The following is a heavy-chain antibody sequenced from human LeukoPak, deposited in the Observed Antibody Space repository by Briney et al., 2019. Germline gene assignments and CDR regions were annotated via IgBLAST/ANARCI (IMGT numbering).Heavy chain of an antibody. CDR2: ISGSGGST. V-gene: IGHV3-23*01. CDR3: AKPLAGLGYSFDY. J-gene: IGHJ4*02. CDR1: GFTFSSYA. Sequence: GGSLRLSCAASGFTFSSYAMSWVRQAPGKGLEWVSAISGSGGSTYYADSVKGRFTISRDNSKNALYLQMNSLRAEDTAVYYCAKPLAGLGYSFDYWGQGTLVTVSS. D-gene: IGHD3-22*01.